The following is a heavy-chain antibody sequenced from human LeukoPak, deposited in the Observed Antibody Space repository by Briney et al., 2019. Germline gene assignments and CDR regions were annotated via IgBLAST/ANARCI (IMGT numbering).Heavy chain of an antibody. CDR1: GGSFSGYY. V-gene: IGHV4-34*01. CDR2: INHSGST. D-gene: IGHD5-18*01. J-gene: IGHJ6*04. Sequence: SETLSLTCAVYGGSFSGYYWSWIRQPPGKGLEWIGEINHSGSTNYNPSLKSRVTISVDTSKNQFSLKLSSVTAADTAVYYCARGRGYSYGSSPAMDVWGKGTTVTVSS. CDR3: ARGRGYSYGSSPAMDV.